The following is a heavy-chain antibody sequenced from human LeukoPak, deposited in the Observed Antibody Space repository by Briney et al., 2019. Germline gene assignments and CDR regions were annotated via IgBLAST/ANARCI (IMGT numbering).Heavy chain of an antibody. Sequence: GGSLRLSCAASGFTFSTYAMSWVRQAPGKGLEWVSSISSSSSYIYYADSVKGRFTISRDNAKNSLYLQMNSLRAEDTAVYYCATHYGSGSYYNPNFDYWGQGTLVTVSS. D-gene: IGHD3-10*01. CDR3: ATHYGSGSYYNPNFDY. V-gene: IGHV3-21*01. J-gene: IGHJ4*02. CDR2: ISSSSSYI. CDR1: GFTFSTYA.